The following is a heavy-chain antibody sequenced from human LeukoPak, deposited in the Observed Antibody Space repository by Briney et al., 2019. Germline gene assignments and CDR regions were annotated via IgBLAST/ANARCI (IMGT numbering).Heavy chain of an antibody. CDR1: GFTFSSYS. J-gene: IGHJ4*02. CDR3: ARDILGYYGSGSYYAAYYFDY. D-gene: IGHD3-10*01. CDR2: ISSSSSYI. V-gene: IGHV3-21*04. Sequence: GGSLRLSCAASGFTFSSYSMNWVRQAPGKGLEWVSSISSSSSYIYYADSVKGRFTISRDNAKNSLYLQMNSLRAEDTALYYCARDILGYYGSGSYYAAYYFDYWGQGTLVTVSS.